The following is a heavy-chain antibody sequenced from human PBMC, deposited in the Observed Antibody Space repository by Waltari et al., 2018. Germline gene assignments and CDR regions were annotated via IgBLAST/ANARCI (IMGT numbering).Heavy chain of an antibody. CDR3: VRDGGVAGIRTFDF. J-gene: IGHJ4*02. V-gene: IGHV3-74*01. Sequence: EAQLVESGGGLVQPGGSLRLSCEASGLNFANYWMHWVRQAPGKGLGWVSCIHSDESGAHFAGSVKGRFTISRDDAKNTLYLQMNSLRFEDTALYYCVRDGGVAGIRTFDFWGQGTLVTVSS. CDR2: IHSDESGA. CDR1: GLNFANYW. D-gene: IGHD6-19*01.